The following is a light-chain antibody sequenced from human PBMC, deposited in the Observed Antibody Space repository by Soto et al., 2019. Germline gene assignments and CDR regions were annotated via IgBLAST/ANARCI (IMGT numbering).Light chain of an antibody. J-gene: IGKJ1*01. V-gene: IGKV1-5*03. CDR1: QSISIW. CDR3: QQYNRYWT. CDR2: KAS. Sequence: DIQMTQSPSTLSASVGDRVTITCRASQSISIWLAWYQHKPGKAPKLLIYKASSLESGVPSRFSGSGSGTVFILIISSLQPDYFATYYYQQYNRYWTFGQGTKVEIK.